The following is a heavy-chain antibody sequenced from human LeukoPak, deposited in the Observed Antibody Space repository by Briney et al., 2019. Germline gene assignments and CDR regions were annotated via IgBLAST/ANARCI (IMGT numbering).Heavy chain of an antibody. CDR1: GFTFNNYD. J-gene: IGHJ4*02. CDR3: AKGAFYDY. Sequence: PEGSLRLSCAASGFTFNNYDMHWVRQAPGKGPDWVAFIRYDGSNKYYADSVKGRFTISRDNSKNTLYLQMNSLRSEDTAVYYCAKGAFYDYWGQGTLVTVSS. CDR2: IRYDGSNK. V-gene: IGHV3-30*02. D-gene: IGHD2/OR15-2a*01.